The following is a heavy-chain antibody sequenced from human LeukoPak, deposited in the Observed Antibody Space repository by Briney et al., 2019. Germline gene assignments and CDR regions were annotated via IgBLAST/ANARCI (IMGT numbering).Heavy chain of an antibody. J-gene: IGHJ4*02. CDR1: GGTFSSYA. V-gene: IGHV1-69*13. CDR2: IIPIFGAA. Sequence: GASVKVSCKASGGTFSSYAISWVRQAPGQGLEWMGGIIPIFGAANYAQKFQGRVTITADESTSTAYMELSSLRSEDTAVYYCARAKLRFLEGSVHLDYWGQGTLVTVSS. CDR3: ARAKLRFLEGSVHLDY. D-gene: IGHD3-3*01.